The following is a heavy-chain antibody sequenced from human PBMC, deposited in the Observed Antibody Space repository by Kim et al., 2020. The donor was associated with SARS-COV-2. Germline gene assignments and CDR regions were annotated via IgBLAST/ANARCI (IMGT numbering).Heavy chain of an antibody. Sequence: GGSLRLSCAASGFSFSNYAMSWVRQAPGKGLEWVSAISDSGGSTYYADSVKGRFTISRDNSKNTLYLQMNSLRAEDTAVYYCAKVVRLVVVATATGFDDWGQRTLVTVSS. CDR2: ISDSGGST. J-gene: IGHJ4*02. V-gene: IGHV3-23*01. CDR1: GFSFSNYA. CDR3: AKVVRLVVVATATGFDD. D-gene: IGHD2-2*01.